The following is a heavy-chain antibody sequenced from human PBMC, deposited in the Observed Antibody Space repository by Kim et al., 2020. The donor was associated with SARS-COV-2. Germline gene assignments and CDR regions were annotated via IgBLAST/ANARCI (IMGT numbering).Heavy chain of an antibody. CDR1: GGSISSYY. J-gene: IGHJ5*02. D-gene: IGHD3-10*01. CDR3: ARIGGGSYNWFDP. CDR2: IYYSGST. Sequence: SETLSLTCTVSGGSISSYYWSWIRQPPGKGLEWIGYIYYSGSTNYNPSLKSRVTISVDTSKNQFSLKLSSVTAADTAVYYCARIGGGSYNWFDPWGQGTLVTVSS. V-gene: IGHV4-59*13.